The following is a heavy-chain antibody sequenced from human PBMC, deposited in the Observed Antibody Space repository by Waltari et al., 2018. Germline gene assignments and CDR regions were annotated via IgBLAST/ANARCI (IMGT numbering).Heavy chain of an antibody. Sequence: EVQLLESGGGLVLPGGSLRLSCAASEFTFSSYAINWVRQAPGTGLGWVSASSVSDATNYADSVKGRFTISRDTSKNTVYLQMNSLRAEDTAVYYCAKPFYNWDDPLHSWGQGTLVTVSS. CDR3: AKPFYNWDDPLHS. CDR1: EFTFSSYA. J-gene: IGHJ4*02. D-gene: IGHD1-20*01. CDR2: SSVSDAT. V-gene: IGHV3-23*01.